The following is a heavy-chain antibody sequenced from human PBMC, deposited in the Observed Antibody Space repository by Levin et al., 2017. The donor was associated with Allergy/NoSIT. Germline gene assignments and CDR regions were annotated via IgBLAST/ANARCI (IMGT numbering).Heavy chain of an antibody. D-gene: IGHD6-19*01. CDR1: GGSISSYY. CDR2: IYYSGNT. CDR3: ARGLKSGWYGELKY. V-gene: IGHV4-59*01. Sequence: GSLRLSCTVSGGSISSYYWSWIRQPPGKGLEWIGYIYYSGNTNYNPSLKSRVTMSVDTSKNQVSLKLSSVTAADTAVYYCARGLKSGWYGELKYWGQGTLVTVSS. J-gene: IGHJ4*02.